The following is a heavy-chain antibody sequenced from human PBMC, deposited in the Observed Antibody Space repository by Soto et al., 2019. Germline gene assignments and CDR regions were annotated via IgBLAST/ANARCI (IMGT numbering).Heavy chain of an antibody. CDR3: ARVSGSYWPFDY. V-gene: IGHV1-46*01. CDR2: INPSDGRT. Sequence: GASVKVSCKASGYTFTNYYIHWVRQAPGQGPEWMGIINPSDGRTTYTQKFQGRITMIRDTSTSTVYMELSSLRSEDTAVYYCARVSGSYWPFDYWGQGTQVTASS. D-gene: IGHD1-26*01. CDR1: GYTFTNYY. J-gene: IGHJ4*02.